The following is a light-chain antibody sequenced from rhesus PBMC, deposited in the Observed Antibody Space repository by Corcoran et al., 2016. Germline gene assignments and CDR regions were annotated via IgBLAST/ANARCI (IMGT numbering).Light chain of an antibody. Sequence: EIVMTQSPVTLALSPGERATLSCRTSQSVSNYLAWYQQKPGQAPRLLIYGVSSRATGIPDRFSGSGSGTEFTLTISSLEPEDVGVYFCLQSSNWPLTFGGGTKVELK. CDR3: LQSSNWPLT. CDR1: QSVSNY. J-gene: IGKJ4*01. CDR2: GVS. V-gene: IGKV3-24*03.